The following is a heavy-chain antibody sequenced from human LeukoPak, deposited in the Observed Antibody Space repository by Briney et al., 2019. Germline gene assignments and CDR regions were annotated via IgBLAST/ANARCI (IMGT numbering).Heavy chain of an antibody. CDR1: GGSISSSSYY. D-gene: IGHD2-2*01. J-gene: IGHJ5*02. CDR3: AREWRSSTGDWFDP. CDR2: IYYSGST. V-gene: IGHV4-39*02. Sequence: SETLSLTCTVSGGSISSSSYYWGWIRQPPGKGLVWIGSIYYSGSTYYNPSLKSRVTISVDTSKNQFSLKLSSVTAADTAVYYCAREWRSSTGDWFDPWGQGTLVTVSS.